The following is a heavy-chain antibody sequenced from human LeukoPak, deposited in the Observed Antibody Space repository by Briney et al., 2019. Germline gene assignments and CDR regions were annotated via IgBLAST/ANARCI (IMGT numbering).Heavy chain of an antibody. V-gene: IGHV1-18*01. D-gene: IGHD2-2*01. Sequence: VASVKVSCKASGYTFTSYGISWVRQAPGQGLERMGWISAYNGNTNYAQKLQGRVTMTTDTSTSTAYMELRSLRSDDTAVYYCARSGGWVPAAPRGYWGQGTLVTVSS. CDR3: ARSGGWVPAAPRGY. J-gene: IGHJ4*02. CDR1: GYTFTSYG. CDR2: ISAYNGNT.